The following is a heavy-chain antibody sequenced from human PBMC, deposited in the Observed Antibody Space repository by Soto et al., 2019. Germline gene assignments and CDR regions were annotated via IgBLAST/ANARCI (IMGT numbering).Heavy chain of an antibody. CDR2: IYYSGST. CDR3: ARRRPQYYYDNPYLDAFDI. V-gene: IGHV4-59*01. CDR1: GVSISSYY. D-gene: IGHD3-22*01. Sequence: SETLSLTCTVSGVSISSYYWSWIRQPPGKGLEWIGYIYYSGSTNYNPSLKSRVTISVDTSKNQFSLKLSSVTAADTAVYYCARRRPQYYYDNPYLDAFDIWGQGTMVTVSS. J-gene: IGHJ3*02.